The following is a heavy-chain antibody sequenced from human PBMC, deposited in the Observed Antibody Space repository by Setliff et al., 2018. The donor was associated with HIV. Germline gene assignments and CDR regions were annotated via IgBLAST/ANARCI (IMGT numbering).Heavy chain of an antibody. CDR1: GDSFKSAYY. J-gene: IGHJ3*01. D-gene: IGHD4-17*01. Sequence: SETLSLTCAAFGDSFKSAYYWGWIRQPPRKTLQWLGSVFYRGGAYYNPSFKARLTMSLDASKNQFSLNLTSLTAADTAVYFCARGKTTGSFFDKIHAAFNVWGPGTLVTVSS. V-gene: IGHV4-38-2*01. CDR3: ARGKTTGSFFDKIHAAFNV. CDR2: VFYRGGA.